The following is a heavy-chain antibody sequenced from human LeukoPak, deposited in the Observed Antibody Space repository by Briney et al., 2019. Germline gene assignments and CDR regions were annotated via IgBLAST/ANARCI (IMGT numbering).Heavy chain of an antibody. CDR3: ARDVRQQLIGDYFDY. CDR2: INPNSGGT. V-gene: IGHV1-2*02. D-gene: IGHD6-13*01. Sequence: GASVKVSCKASGYTFTGYYMHWVRQAPGQGLEWMGWINPNSGGTNYAQKFRGRVTMTRDTSITTVYMELSRLTSDDTGVYYCARDVRQQLIGDYFDYWGQGTLVTVSS. J-gene: IGHJ4*02. CDR1: GYTFTGYY.